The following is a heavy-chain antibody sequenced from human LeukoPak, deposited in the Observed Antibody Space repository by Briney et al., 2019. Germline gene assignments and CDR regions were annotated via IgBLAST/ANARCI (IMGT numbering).Heavy chain of an antibody. CDR3: AREGNSYGYRPVDY. V-gene: IGHV4-34*01. CDR1: GGSFSGYY. J-gene: IGHJ4*02. D-gene: IGHD5-18*01. Sequence: SETLSLTCAVHGGSFSGYYWTWIRQPPGKGLEWIGEINHSGTTNYNPSLKSRVTISVDTSKNQFSLKLTSVTAADTAVYYCAREGNSYGYRPVDYWGQGTLVTVSS. CDR2: INHSGTT.